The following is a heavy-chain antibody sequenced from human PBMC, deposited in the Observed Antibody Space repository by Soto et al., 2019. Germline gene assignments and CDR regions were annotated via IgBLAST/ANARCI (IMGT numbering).Heavy chain of an antibody. CDR1: GESLTGYY. CDR3: ARRRVAARSYYFDY. D-gene: IGHD6-6*01. V-gene: IGHV4-34*01. CDR2: INHSGSI. Sequence: QVQLQQWGAGLLKPSETLALNCGVYGESLTGYYWSWIRQPPGKALEWIGEINHSGSINYIPSLKSRLTISVDTSNNQFPLRLRSVTAADAAVYYCARRRVAARSYYFDYWGQGNLVTVSS. J-gene: IGHJ4*02.